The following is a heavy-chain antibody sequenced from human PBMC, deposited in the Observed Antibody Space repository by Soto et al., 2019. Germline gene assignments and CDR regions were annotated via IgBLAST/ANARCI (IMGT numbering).Heavy chain of an antibody. CDR3: ARQKLGYWSSTSCHPYYGMDG. CDR1: GYSFTSYW. V-gene: IGHV5-10-1*01. J-gene: IGHJ6*02. CDR2: IDPSDSYT. D-gene: IGHD2-2*01. Sequence: PGESLKISCKGSGYSFTSYWISWVRQMPGKGLEWMGRIDPSDSYTNYSPSFQGHVTISADKSISTAYLQWSSLKASDTAMYYCARQKLGYWSSTSCHPYYGMDGWGQGTTVTLSS.